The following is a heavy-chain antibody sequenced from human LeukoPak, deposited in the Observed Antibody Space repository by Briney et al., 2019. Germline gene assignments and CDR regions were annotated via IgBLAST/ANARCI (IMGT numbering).Heavy chain of an antibody. CDR3: ARQRAYYGSGSYYSGFDY. CDR2: IYYSGST. D-gene: IGHD3-10*01. V-gene: IGHV4-39*01. CDR1: GVSISSSSYY. J-gene: IGHJ4*02. Sequence: PSETLSLTCTVSGVSISSSSYYWAWIRQPPGKGLGWIGSIYYSGSTHYNPSLESRVTISVDTSKNHLSLKLTSVTAADAAVYYCARQRAYYGSGSYYSGFDYWGEGALITVSS.